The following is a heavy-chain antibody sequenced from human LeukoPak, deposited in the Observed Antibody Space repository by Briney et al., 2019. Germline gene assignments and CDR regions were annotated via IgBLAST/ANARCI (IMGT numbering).Heavy chain of an antibody. CDR2: INHSGST. J-gene: IGHJ5*02. Sequence: PSETLSLTCTVSGYPISSGYYWGWIRLPPGKGLEWIGIINHSGSTFCNTSLKSRVTISVDTSTNQFSLQLRSVTAADTALYYCARVGYCSGGSCLNWFDPWGRGTLVTVSS. CDR3: ARVGYCSGGSCLNWFDP. V-gene: IGHV4-38-2*02. D-gene: IGHD2-15*01. CDR1: GYPISSGYY.